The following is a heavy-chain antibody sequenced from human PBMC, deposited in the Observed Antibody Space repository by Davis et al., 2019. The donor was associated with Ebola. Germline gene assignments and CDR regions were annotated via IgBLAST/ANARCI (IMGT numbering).Heavy chain of an antibody. CDR3: ARNGSSSFSRYHYYGLDV. J-gene: IGHJ6*02. D-gene: IGHD3-3*01. V-gene: IGHV4-59*08. Sequence: PSETLSLTCTVSGGSISSYYWSWIRQPPGKGLEWIGYIYYSGSTNYNPSLKSRVTISIDTSKNQVSLNVNSVTAADTAVYYCARNGSSSFSRYHYYGLDVWGQGTTVTVSS. CDR2: IYYSGST. CDR1: GGSISSYY.